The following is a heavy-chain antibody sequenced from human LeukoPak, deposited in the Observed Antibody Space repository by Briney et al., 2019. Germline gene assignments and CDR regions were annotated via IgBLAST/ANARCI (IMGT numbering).Heavy chain of an antibody. CDR2: IYPGDSDT. V-gene: IGHV5-51*01. J-gene: IGHJ4*02. CDR1: GYSFTSYW. CDR3: ARLSYGSGSYSDWIFDY. Sequence: GESLKISCKGSGYSFTSYWIGWVRQMPGKGLEWMGIIYPGDSDTRYRPSFQGQVTISADKSISTAYLQWSSLKASETAMYYCARLSYGSGSYSDWIFDYWGQGTLVTVSS. D-gene: IGHD3-10*01.